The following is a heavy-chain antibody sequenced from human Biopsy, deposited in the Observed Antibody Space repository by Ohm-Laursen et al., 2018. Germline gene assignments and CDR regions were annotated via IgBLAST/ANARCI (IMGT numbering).Heavy chain of an antibody. D-gene: IGHD3/OR15-3a*01. J-gene: IGHJ4*02. Sequence: SVKVSCKAPADSFVGYDIHWVRQAPGQGLEWMGSIYPNNGATKNAQKFQGRVTVTRDTSINTAFMELKSPRSDDTAVYYCARDLVDWTVPSWGQGTLVIVSS. CDR3: ARDLVDWTVPS. V-gene: IGHV1-2*02. CDR1: ADSFVGYD. CDR2: IYPNNGAT.